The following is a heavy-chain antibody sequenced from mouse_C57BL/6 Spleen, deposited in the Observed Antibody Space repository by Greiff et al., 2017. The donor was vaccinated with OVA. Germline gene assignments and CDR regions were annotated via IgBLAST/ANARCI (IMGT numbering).Heavy chain of an antibody. D-gene: IGHD2-1*01. CDR3: AIERGMIYYGNYGYFDY. Sequence: QVQLQQPGAELVKPGASVKVSCKASGYSFTSYWMHWVKQRPGQGLEWIGRIHPSDSDTNYNQKFKGKATLTVDKSSSTAYMQLSSLTSEDSAVYYCAIERGMIYYGNYGYFDYWGQGTTLTVSS. V-gene: IGHV1-74*01. CDR2: IHPSDSDT. J-gene: IGHJ2*01. CDR1: GYSFTSYW.